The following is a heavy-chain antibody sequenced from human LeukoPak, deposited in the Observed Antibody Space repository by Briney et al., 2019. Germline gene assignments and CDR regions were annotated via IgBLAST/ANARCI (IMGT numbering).Heavy chain of an antibody. CDR3: ASTSSGWYPYYYYMDV. CDR1: GGTFSNYA. V-gene: IGHV1-69*13. D-gene: IGHD6-19*01. J-gene: IGHJ6*03. Sequence: SVKVSCKASGGTFSNYAISWVRQAPGQGLEWMGGIIPIFDTADYAQKFQGRVTITADESTSTAYMELSSLRSEDTAVYYCASTSSGWYPYYYYMDVWGKGTTVTISS. CDR2: IIPIFDTA.